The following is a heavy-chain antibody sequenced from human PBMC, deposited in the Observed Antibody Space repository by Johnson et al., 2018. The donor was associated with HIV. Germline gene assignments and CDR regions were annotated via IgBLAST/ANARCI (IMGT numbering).Heavy chain of an antibody. Sequence: VQLVESGGGLVQPGGSLRLSCAASGFSFSSYWMSWVRQAPGKGLACVANINRDGSEKYYVDSVKGRFTISRDNTNNSLYLQMNSLRAEDTAVYYCARSPGEADAFDIWGQGTMVTVSS. V-gene: IGHV3-7*02. CDR3: ARSPGEADAFDI. J-gene: IGHJ3*02. CDR1: GFSFSSYW. D-gene: IGHD3-10*01. CDR2: INRDGSEK.